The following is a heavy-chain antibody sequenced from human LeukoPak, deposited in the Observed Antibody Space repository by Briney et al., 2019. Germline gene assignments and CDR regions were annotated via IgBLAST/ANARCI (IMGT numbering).Heavy chain of an antibody. CDR3: AKGLQRYDVLTGYYKGGYYFDY. V-gene: IGHV3-23*01. CDR1: GFTFSTYA. Sequence: GGSLRLSCAASGFTFSTYAMSWVRQAPGKGLEWVSAINGSGDGTYYADSVRGRFTLSRDNSKNTLYLQMNSLRAEDTAVYYCAKGLQRYDVLTGYYKGGYYFDYWGQGTLVTVSS. D-gene: IGHD3-9*01. J-gene: IGHJ4*02. CDR2: INGSGDGT.